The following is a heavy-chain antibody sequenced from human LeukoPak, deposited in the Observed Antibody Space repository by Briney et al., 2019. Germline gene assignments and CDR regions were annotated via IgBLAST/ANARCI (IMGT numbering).Heavy chain of an antibody. CDR1: GGSISSYY. Sequence: PSETLSLTCTVSGGSISSYYWSWIRQPPGKGLEWIGYIYYSGSTYYNPSLKSRVTISVDRSKNQFSLKLSSVTAADTAVYYCARYCSSTSCYGSYNWFDPWGQGTLVTVSS. CDR2: IYYSGST. CDR3: ARYCSSTSCYGSYNWFDP. J-gene: IGHJ5*02. V-gene: IGHV4-59*12. D-gene: IGHD2-2*01.